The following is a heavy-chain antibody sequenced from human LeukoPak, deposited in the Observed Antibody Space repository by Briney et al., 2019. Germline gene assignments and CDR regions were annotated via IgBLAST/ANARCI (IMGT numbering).Heavy chain of an antibody. CDR1: GFTFSSYG. D-gene: IGHD2-2*01. CDR2: IWYGGSNK. Sequence: GGSLRLSCAASGFTFSSYGMHWVRQAPGKGLEWVAVIWYGGSNKYYADSVKGRFTISRDNSKNTLYLQMNSLRAEDTAVYYCARAEGYCSSTSCYWWFDPWGQGTLVTVSS. CDR3: ARAEGYCSSTSCYWWFDP. J-gene: IGHJ5*02. V-gene: IGHV3-33*01.